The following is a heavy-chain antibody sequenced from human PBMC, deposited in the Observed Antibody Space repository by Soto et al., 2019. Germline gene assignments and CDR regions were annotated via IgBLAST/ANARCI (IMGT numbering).Heavy chain of an antibody. Sequence: SSAKVACKASGGTLSSYAISWVRQAPGQGLEWMGGIIPIFGTANYAQKFQGRVTITADKSTSTAYMELSSLRSGDTAVYYCARDVSYYYDSSGYYAIYYFDYWGQGTLVTV. V-gene: IGHV1-69*06. CDR1: GGTLSSYA. D-gene: IGHD3-22*01. J-gene: IGHJ4*02. CDR3: ARDVSYYYDSSGYYAIYYFDY. CDR2: IIPIFGTA.